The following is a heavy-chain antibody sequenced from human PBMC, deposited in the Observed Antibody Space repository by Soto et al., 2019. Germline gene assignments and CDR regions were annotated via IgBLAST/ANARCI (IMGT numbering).Heavy chain of an antibody. J-gene: IGHJ4*02. Sequence: SVKVSCKASGGTFSSYAISWVRQAPGQGLEWMGGIIPIFGTANYAQKFQGRVTITADKSTSTAYMELSSLRSEDTAVYYCTNPYYDSSGYYFDHWGQGTLVTVSS. CDR3: TNPYYDSSGYYFDH. CDR2: IIPIFGTA. V-gene: IGHV1-69*06. CDR1: GGTFSSYA. D-gene: IGHD3-22*01.